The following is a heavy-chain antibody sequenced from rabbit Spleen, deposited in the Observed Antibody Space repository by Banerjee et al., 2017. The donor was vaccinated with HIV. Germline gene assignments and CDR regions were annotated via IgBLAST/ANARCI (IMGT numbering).Heavy chain of an antibody. CDR2: IDPVFGIT. V-gene: IGHV1S7*01. CDR1: GFTLSSYY. D-gene: IGHD8-1*01. Sequence: HLKESGGGLVQPGGSLKLSCTASGFTLSSYYMNWVRQAPGKGLEWIGYIDPVFGITYYANWVNGRFSISRENAQNTVFLQMTSLTAADTATYFCARDTGSSFSSYGMDLWGQGTLSPS. J-gene: IGHJ6*01. CDR3: ARDTGSSFSSYGMDL.